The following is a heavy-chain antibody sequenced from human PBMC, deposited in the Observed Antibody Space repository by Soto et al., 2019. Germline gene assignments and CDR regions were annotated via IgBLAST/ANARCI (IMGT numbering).Heavy chain of an antibody. CDR3: ARDVDVWAANYGMDA. CDR1: GCSISSYY. CDR2: IYTSGST. J-gene: IGHJ6*02. Sequence: PXETLCLTCTVSGCSISSYYWGWIRQPAGKGLEWIGRIYTSGSTNYNPSLKSRVTMSVDTSKNQFSLKLSSVTAADTAVYYCARDVDVWAANYGMDAWGQGTTVTVSS. V-gene: IGHV4-4*07. D-gene: IGHD3-16*01.